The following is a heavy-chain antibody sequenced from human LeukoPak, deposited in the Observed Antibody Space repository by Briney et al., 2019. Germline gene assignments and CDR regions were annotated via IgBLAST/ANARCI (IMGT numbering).Heavy chain of an antibody. D-gene: IGHD5-24*01. Sequence: GGSLRLSCAASGFTFSSYEMNWVRQAPGKGLEWVANIKQDGSEKYYVDSVKGRFTISRDNAKNSLYLQMNSLRAEDTAVYYCAKDLRGGYNDSDYWGQGTLVTVSS. CDR2: IKQDGSEK. CDR3: AKDLRGGYNDSDY. J-gene: IGHJ4*02. CDR1: GFTFSSYE. V-gene: IGHV3-7*03.